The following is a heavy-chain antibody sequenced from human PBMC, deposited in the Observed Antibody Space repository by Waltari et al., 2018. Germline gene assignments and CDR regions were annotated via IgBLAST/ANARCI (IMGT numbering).Heavy chain of an antibody. CDR2: IYPGDSDT. CDR1: GYSFTSYW. V-gene: IGHV5-51*01. Sequence: EVQLVQSGAEVKKPGESLKISCKGSGYSFTSYWIGWVRQMPWKGLEWMGIIYPGDSDTRYSPSFQGQVTISADKSISTAYLQWSSLKASDTAMYYCARHAPFSGSYWYYFDYWGQGTLVTVSS. CDR3: ARHAPFSGSYWYYFDY. D-gene: IGHD1-26*01. J-gene: IGHJ4*02.